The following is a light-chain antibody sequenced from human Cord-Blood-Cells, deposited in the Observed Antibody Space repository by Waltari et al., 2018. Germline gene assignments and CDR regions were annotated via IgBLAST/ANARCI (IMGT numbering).Light chain of an antibody. CDR1: SRDVGGYNY. CDR3: SSYTSSSSVV. CDR2: DVS. Sequence: QSALTQPASVSGSPGQSITISCTGTSRDVGGYNYVSLYQQHPDKAPKLMIYDVSNRPSGVSNRFAGSKSGNTASLTISGLQAEDEADYYCSSYTSSSSVVFGGGTKLTVL. J-gene: IGLJ2*01. V-gene: IGLV2-14*01.